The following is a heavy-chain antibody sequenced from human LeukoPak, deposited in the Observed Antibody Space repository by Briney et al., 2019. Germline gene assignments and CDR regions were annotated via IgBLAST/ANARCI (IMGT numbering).Heavy chain of an antibody. CDR2: IFYTGST. V-gene: IGHV4-39*07. CDR1: SVSISTSNYY. Sequence: PSETLSLTCTVSSVSISTSNYYWGWVRQPPGKALEWIGNIFYTGSTYYSPALKSRVTISLDTSRNLFSLRLNSVTAADTAVYYCARAYYDSSGYFLGAFDIGGQGTMVTVSS. J-gene: IGHJ3*02. CDR3: ARAYYDSSGYFLGAFDI. D-gene: IGHD3-22*01.